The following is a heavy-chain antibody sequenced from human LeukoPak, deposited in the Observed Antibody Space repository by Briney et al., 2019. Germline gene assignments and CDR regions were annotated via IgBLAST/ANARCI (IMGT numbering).Heavy chain of an antibody. Sequence: GGSLRLSCAASGFTFSNYWMGWVRQAPGRGLEWVANINEDGSEKYYVDSVKGRFSISRDNGKNSLYLQINSLRAEDTAVFYCARGGYYSAWAEDYWGQGTLVTVSS. CDR1: GFTFSNYW. D-gene: IGHD3-22*01. CDR3: ARGGYYSAWAEDY. J-gene: IGHJ4*02. CDR2: INEDGSEK. V-gene: IGHV3-7*01.